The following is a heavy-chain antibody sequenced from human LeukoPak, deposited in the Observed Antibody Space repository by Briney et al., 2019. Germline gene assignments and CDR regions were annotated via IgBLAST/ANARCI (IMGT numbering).Heavy chain of an antibody. D-gene: IGHD1-26*01. CDR2: IYSGGST. Sequence: GGSLRLSCAASGFTVRNNYMSWVRQASGKGLEWVSVIYSGGSTYYADSVKGRFTFSKDNSKNTLYLQMTNLRVEDTAVYYCARGVGQDAFDIWGQGTMVTVSS. J-gene: IGHJ3*02. V-gene: IGHV3-53*01. CDR3: ARGVGQDAFDI. CDR1: GFTVRNNY.